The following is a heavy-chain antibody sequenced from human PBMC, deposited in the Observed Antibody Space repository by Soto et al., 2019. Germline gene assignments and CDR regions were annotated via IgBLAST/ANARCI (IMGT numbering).Heavy chain of an antibody. CDR1: GFTFSSYA. CDR2: ISGSGGST. D-gene: IGHD3-22*01. V-gene: IGHV3-23*01. J-gene: IGHJ4*02. Sequence: EVQLLESGGGLVQPGGSLRLSCAASGFTFSSYAMSWVRQAPGKGLEWVSAISGSGGSTYYADSVKGRFTISRDNSKNTLYLQMNSLSAEDTAVYYCAKDGEYYDSSGYLFDYWGQGTLVTVSS. CDR3: AKDGEYYDSSGYLFDY.